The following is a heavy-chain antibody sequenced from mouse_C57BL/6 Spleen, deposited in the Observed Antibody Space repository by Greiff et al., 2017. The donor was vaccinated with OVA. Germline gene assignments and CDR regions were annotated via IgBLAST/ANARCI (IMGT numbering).Heavy chain of an antibody. J-gene: IGHJ3*01. V-gene: IGHV1-69*01. CDR3: ARDAY. CDR1: GYTFTSYW. CDR2: IDPSDSYT. Sequence: QVQLQQPGAELVMPGSSVKLSCKASGYTFTSYWMHWVKQRPGQGLEWIGEIDPSDSYTNYNQKFKGKSTLTVDKSSSTAYMQLSSLTSEDSAVYYCARDAYWGQGTLVTVSA.